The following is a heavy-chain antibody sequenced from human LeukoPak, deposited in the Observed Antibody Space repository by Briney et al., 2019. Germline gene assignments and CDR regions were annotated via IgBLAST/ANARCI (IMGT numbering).Heavy chain of an antibody. D-gene: IGHD1-26*01. CDR3: ARNRLGATRDAFDI. CDR1: GYTFTSYD. Sequence: ASVKVSCKASGYTFTSYDINWVRQATGQGLEWMGWMNPNSGNTGYAQKFQGRVTITRNTSISTAYMELSSLRSEDTAVYYCARNRLGATRDAFDIWGQGTMVTVSS. J-gene: IGHJ3*02. CDR2: MNPNSGNT. V-gene: IGHV1-8*03.